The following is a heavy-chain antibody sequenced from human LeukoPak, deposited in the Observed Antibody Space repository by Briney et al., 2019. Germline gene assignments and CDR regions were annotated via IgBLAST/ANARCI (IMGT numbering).Heavy chain of an antibody. J-gene: IGHJ4*02. CDR2: ISYDGSVN. D-gene: IGHD2-15*01. Sequence: GGSPRLSCAASGFTFNSYAVHWVRQAPGKGLEWVAVISYDGSVNFYAASVKGRFTISRDNSKNTLYLQMNSLRPEDTALYFCARDRRYCGGGSCYFDYFFDYWGQGTLVTVSS. CDR3: ARDRRYCGGGSCYFDYFFDY. V-gene: IGHV3-30-3*01. CDR1: GFTFNSYA.